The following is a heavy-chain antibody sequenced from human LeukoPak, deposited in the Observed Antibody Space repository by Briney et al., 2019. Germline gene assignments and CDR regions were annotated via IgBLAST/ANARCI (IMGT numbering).Heavy chain of an antibody. CDR3: ARGVFMTSGRYFYYMDL. D-gene: IGHD2-21*01. Sequence: SETLSLTCTVSAASISSDNYYWNWIRQPDGRGLEWIGRFYAGDTKYNPSLNNRATVSVDTSKNQFSLTLSSVTAADTATYYCARGVFMTSGRYFYYMDLWGTGTTVTVSS. J-gene: IGHJ6*03. CDR2: FYAGDT. V-gene: IGHV4-61*02. CDR1: AASISSDNYY.